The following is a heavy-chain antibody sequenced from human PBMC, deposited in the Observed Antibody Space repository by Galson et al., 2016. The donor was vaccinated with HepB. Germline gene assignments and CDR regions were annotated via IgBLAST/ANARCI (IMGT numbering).Heavy chain of an antibody. CDR3: ARRENYSHYYMDV. CDR1: GGSTVGSAFY. V-gene: IGHV4-39*01. J-gene: IGHJ6*03. Sequence: SETLSLTCTVSGGSTVGSAFYWVWIRQPPEKGLELVGSISYTGNTYNNPSHQSRLTISVDTSQNQFSLKLTSVTAADTAVYYCARRENYSHYYMDVWGKGATVTVSS. CDR2: ISYTGNT. D-gene: IGHD1-7*01.